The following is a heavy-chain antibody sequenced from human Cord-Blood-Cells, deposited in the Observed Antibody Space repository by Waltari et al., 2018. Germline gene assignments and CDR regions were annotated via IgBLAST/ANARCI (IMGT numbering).Heavy chain of an antibody. CDR2: FDPEDGET. CDR1: GYTITALS. D-gene: IGHD7-27*01. V-gene: IGHV1-24*01. Sequence: QLQLVQSGAEVKKPGASVKVSCKVSGYTITALSMHWVRQSPGKGLELMGCFDPEDGETIYAQKFQGRVTMTEDTSTDTAYMELSSLRSADTAVYYCATCRLGADAFDIWGQGTMVTVSS. J-gene: IGHJ3*02. CDR3: ATCRLGADAFDI.